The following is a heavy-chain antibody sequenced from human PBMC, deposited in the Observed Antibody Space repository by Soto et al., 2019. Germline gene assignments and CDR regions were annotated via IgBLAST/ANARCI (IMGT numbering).Heavy chain of an antibody. J-gene: IGHJ6*03. CDR3: ARRAMVRAYYYYYYMDV. CDR1: GGSISSYY. Sequence: SETLSLTCTVSGGSISSYYWSWIRQPPGKGLEWIGYIYYSGSTSYNPSLKSRVTISVDTSKNQFSLKLSSVTAADTAVYYCARRAMVRAYYYYYYMDVWGKGTMVTVSS. CDR2: IYYSGST. V-gene: IGHV4-59*01. D-gene: IGHD3-10*01.